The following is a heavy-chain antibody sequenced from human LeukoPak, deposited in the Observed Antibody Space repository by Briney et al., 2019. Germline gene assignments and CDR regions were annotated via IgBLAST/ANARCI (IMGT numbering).Heavy chain of an antibody. CDR1: GFTFSSYT. CDR3: ARWPLWFGELYYYYYMDV. Sequence: GGSLRLSCAASGFTFSSYTMNWVRQAPGKVLEWVSYISSSSSTIYYADSVKGRFTISRDNAKNSLFLQMNSLRAEDTAVYYCARWPLWFGELYYYYYMDVWGKGTTVTVSS. CDR2: ISSSSSTI. J-gene: IGHJ6*03. V-gene: IGHV3-48*01. D-gene: IGHD3-10*01.